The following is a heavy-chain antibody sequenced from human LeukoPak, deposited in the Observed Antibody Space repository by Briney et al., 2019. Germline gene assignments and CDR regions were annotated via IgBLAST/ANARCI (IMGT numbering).Heavy chain of an antibody. CDR1: GYTFSDNS. Sequence: GASVKVSCKASGYTFSDNSIHWVRQAPGQGLECMGWINPNSGGTKYAQKFQGRVTLTRDTSISTAYMELSRLTFDDTAVYFCGRERGGTLNWFDPWGQGTLVTVSS. V-gene: IGHV1-2*02. CDR3: GRERGGTLNWFDP. CDR2: INPNSGGT. D-gene: IGHD2-15*01. J-gene: IGHJ5*02.